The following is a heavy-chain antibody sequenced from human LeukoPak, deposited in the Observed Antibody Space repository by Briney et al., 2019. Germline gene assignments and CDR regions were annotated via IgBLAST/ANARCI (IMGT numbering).Heavy chain of an antibody. CDR3: ATRKATGTTVDY. J-gene: IGHJ4*02. D-gene: IGHD1-1*01. V-gene: IGHV1-69*01. CDR1: GGTFSSYA. CDR2: IIPIFGTA. Sequence: GSSVKVSCKASGGTFSSYAISWVRQAPGQGLVWMGGIIPIFGTANYAQKFQGRVTITADESTSTAYMELSSLRSEDTAVYYCATRKATGTTVDYWGQGTLVTVSS.